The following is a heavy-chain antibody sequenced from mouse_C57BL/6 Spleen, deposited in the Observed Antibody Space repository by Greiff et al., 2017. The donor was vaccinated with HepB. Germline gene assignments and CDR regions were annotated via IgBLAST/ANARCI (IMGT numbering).Heavy chain of an antibody. CDR3: ARFYYGNYESAMDY. V-gene: IGHV1-64*01. J-gene: IGHJ4*01. CDR1: GYTFTSYW. Sequence: VQLQQSGAELVKPGASVKLSCKASGYTFTSYWMHWVKQRPGQGLEWIGLIHPNSGSTNYNEKFKSKATLTVDKSYSTAYMQLSSLTSEDSAVYYCARFYYGNYESAMDYWGQGTSVTVSS. CDR2: IHPNSGST. D-gene: IGHD2-1*01.